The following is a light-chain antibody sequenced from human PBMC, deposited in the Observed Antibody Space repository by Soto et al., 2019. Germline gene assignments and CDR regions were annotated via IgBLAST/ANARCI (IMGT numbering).Light chain of an antibody. V-gene: IGKV3-20*01. CDR1: QSVSRY. CDR2: GAS. J-gene: IGKJ1*01. CDR3: QQYDRSHPGT. Sequence: IVRTQSPAPLSGSPVERATLSCRASQSVSRYLAGYQQKPGQAPRLLIYGASSRATGIPDRFRGSGSGTEFTLTISRLEPEDFAVHYCQQYDRSHPGTFRKGTKVDIK.